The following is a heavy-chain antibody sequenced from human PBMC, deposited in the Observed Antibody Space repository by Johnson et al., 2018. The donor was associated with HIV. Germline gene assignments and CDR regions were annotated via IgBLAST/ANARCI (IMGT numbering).Heavy chain of an antibody. CDR2: TSNDGTNT. CDR3: AKGDRYNWNYVSAFDI. V-gene: IGHV3-30*18. D-gene: IGHD1-7*01. CDR1: GFTVSSNY. J-gene: IGHJ3*02. Sequence: QVQLVESGGGLVQPGGSLRLSCAASGFTVSSNYMSWVRQAPGEGLEWVAVTSNDGTNTYYADSVKGRFTISRDNSKNTLYLQMNSLRAEDTAVYYCAKGDRYNWNYVSAFDIWGQGTMVTVSS.